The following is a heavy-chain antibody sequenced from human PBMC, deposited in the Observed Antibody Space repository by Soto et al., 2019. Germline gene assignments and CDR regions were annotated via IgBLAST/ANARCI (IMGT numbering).Heavy chain of an antibody. Sequence: QVQLVQSGAEVKKPGSSVKVSCKASVGTFSNYAISWVRQAPGQGLEWMGGIIVLFGTPNYAQKFHGRVTITADESTSTAYMELTSLRSEDTAVYYCARDGRDIDVNWFDPWGQGTLVTVSS. D-gene: IGHD2-15*01. CDR1: VGTFSNYA. J-gene: IGHJ5*02. CDR3: ARDGRDIDVNWFDP. V-gene: IGHV1-69*12. CDR2: IIVLFGTP.